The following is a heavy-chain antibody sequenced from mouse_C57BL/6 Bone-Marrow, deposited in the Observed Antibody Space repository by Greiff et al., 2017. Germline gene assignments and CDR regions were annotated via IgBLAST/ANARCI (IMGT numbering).Heavy chain of an antibody. CDR3: GRRYYFDY. J-gene: IGHJ2*01. CDR1: GFNFSSYT. Sequence: EVKVVESGGGLVKPGGSLKLSCAASGFNFSSYTMSWVRQTPEKRLEWVATISGGVGNTYYPDSVKGRFTISRDNAKNTLYLQMSSLRSEDTALYYCGRRYYFDYWGQGTTLTVSS. V-gene: IGHV5-9*01. CDR2: ISGGVGNT.